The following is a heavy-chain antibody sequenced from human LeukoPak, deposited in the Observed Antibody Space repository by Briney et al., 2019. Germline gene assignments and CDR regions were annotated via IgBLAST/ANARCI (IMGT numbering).Heavy chain of an antibody. J-gene: IGHJ4*02. V-gene: IGHV3-7*01. Sequence: GGSLRLSCAASGFTFSSYSMNWVRQLPGKGLEWVANINQDGTEKYYVDSVKGRFTFSRDNAKNSLDLQMNSLRVEDTGIYYCVKVAKYYYGSETYYFFEHWGQGTPVTASS. D-gene: IGHD3-10*01. CDR2: INQDGTEK. CDR1: GFTFSSYS. CDR3: VKVAKYYYGSETYYFFEH.